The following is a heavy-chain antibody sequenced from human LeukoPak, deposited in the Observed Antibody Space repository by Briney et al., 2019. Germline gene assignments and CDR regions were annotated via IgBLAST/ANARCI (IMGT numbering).Heavy chain of an antibody. D-gene: IGHD3-22*01. J-gene: IGHJ4*02. CDR1: GGSFTGHY. CDR2: IDHNGGT. CDR3: AARTYYYDNSALSHEY. Sequence: SETLSLTCGVYGGSFTGHYWRWIRQPPGKGLEWIGEIDHNGGTNYNPSLKNRVSISVDVSENQFSLKLNSVTAADTAVYYCAARTYYYDNSALSHEYWGQGIPVSVSS. V-gene: IGHV4-34*01.